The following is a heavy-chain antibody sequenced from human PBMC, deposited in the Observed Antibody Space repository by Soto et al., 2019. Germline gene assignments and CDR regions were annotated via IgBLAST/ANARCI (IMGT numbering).Heavy chain of an antibody. V-gene: IGHV1-69*13. CDR3: ARVRDYVDYQDYYSYCMDV. CDR2: IIPIFGTA. D-gene: IGHD4-17*01. Sequence: GASVKVSCKASGGTFSSYAISWVRQAPGQGIEWMGGIIPIFGTANYAQKFQGRVTITADESTSTAYMELSSLRSEDTAVYYCARVRDYVDYQDYYSYCMDVWGQGTTGTVSS. CDR1: GGTFSSYA. J-gene: IGHJ6*02.